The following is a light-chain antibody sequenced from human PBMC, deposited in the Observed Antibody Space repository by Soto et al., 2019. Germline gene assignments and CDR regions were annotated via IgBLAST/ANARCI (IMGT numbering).Light chain of an antibody. CDR1: TSNIGSQT. CDR3: AAWDGNLKGWL. CDR2: SDD. J-gene: IGLJ3*02. V-gene: IGLV1-44*01. Sequence: QSVLTQPPSASGTPGQRVTISCPGDTSNIGSQTVNWYQQFPGTAPRLLVYSDDQWPSGVPDRFSGSKSGTSASLAINGLQSEDEATYYCAAWDGNLKGWLFGGGTKLTVL.